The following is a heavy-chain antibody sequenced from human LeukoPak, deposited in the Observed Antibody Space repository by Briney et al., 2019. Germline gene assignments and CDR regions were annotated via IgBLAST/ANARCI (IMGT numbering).Heavy chain of an antibody. CDR2: INPSGGST. CDR3: ARASVNGRRFDY. Sequence: ASVNVSFKASGYTFTSYYMHWVRQAPGQGLEWMGIINPSGGSTSYAQKFQGRVTMTRDTSTSTVYMELSSLRSEDTAVYYCARASVNGRRFDYWGQGTLVTVSS. CDR1: GYTFTSYY. D-gene: IGHD2-8*01. V-gene: IGHV1-46*01. J-gene: IGHJ4*02.